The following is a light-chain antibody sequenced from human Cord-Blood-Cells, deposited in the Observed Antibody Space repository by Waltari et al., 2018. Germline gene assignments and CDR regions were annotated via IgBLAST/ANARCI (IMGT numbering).Light chain of an antibody. V-gene: IGKV1-33*01. CDR3: QQYDNLPFT. Sequence: DIQMTQSPSSLSASVGDRVTTTCQASQDISNYLTWYQQKPGKAPKLLIYDASNLETGVPSRFSGSGSGTDFTFTISSLQPEDIATYYCQQYDNLPFTFGHGTKVDIK. J-gene: IGKJ3*01. CDR1: QDISNY. CDR2: DAS.